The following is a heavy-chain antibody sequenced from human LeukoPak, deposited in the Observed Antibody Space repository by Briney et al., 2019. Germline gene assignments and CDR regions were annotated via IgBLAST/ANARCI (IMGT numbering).Heavy chain of an antibody. V-gene: IGHV1-18*01. CDR2: ISAYNGNT. J-gene: IGHJ5*02. CDR3: ARDRYYYDSSGYRMFDP. D-gene: IGHD3-22*01. CDR1: GYTFTSYD. Sequence: ASVKVSCKASGYTFTSYDINWVRQTPGQGLEWMGWISAYNGNTNYAQNLQGRVTMTTDTSTSTAYMELRSLRSDDTAVYYCARDRYYYDSSGYRMFDPWGQGTLVTVSS.